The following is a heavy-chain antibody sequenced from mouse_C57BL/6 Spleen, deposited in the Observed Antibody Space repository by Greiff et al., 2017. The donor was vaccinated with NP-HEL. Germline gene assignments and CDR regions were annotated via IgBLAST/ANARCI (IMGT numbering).Heavy chain of an antibody. J-gene: IGHJ4*01. Sequence: QVQLKESGAELVRPGASVTLSCKASGYTFTDYEMHWVKQTPVHGLEWIGAIDPETGGTAYNQKFKGKATLTVDKSSSTAYMELRSLTSEDSAVYYCTLSEGYAKDYWGKGPTVTVST. D-gene: IGHD1-3*01. CDR2: IDPETGGT. CDR3: TLSEGYAKDY. CDR1: GYTFTDYE. V-gene: IGHV1-15*01.